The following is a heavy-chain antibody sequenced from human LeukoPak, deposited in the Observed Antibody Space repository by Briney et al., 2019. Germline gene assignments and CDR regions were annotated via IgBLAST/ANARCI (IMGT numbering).Heavy chain of an antibody. CDR3: ARPRASRTYPNDAFDI. J-gene: IGHJ3*02. CDR1: GYSISSGYY. Sequence: PSETLSLTCTVSGYSISSGYYWGWIRQPSGEGLEWIGSINSSGSTYYNLSLKSRVTISVDTSKNHFSLKMNSVTAADTAIYYCARPRASRTYPNDAFDIWGQGTMVTVSS. CDR2: INSSGST. V-gene: IGHV4-38-2*02. D-gene: IGHD2-2*01.